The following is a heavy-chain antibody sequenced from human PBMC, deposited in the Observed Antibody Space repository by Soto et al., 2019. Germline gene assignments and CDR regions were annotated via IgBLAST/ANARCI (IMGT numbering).Heavy chain of an antibody. CDR1: GFNVSSKS. CDR3: AREGFPYGLDY. J-gene: IGHJ4*02. V-gene: IGHV3-53*02. Sequence: EVQLVETGGGLIQPGGSLSLSCAASGFNVSSKSMHWGRQAPGKGLEWVSLTYTGGNSFYASSVKGRFIVSRDISKNTLYLQMNSLSAEDTAVYYCAREGFPYGLDYWGQGSLVTVSS. D-gene: IGHD3-10*01. CDR2: TYTGGNS.